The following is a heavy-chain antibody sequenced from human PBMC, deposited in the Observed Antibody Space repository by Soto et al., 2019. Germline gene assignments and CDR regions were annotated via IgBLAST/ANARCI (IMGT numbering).Heavy chain of an antibody. CDR2: ISSSSSYI. CDR3: ARNPHPYSSSWYWYFDY. J-gene: IGHJ4*02. D-gene: IGHD6-13*01. V-gene: IGHV3-21*01. Sequence: GGSLRLSCAASGFTFSSYSMNWVRQAPGKGLEWVSSISSSSSYIYYADSVKGRFTISRDNAKNSLYLQMNSLRAEDTAVYYCARNPHPYSSSWYWYFDYWGQGTLVTVSS. CDR1: GFTFSSYS.